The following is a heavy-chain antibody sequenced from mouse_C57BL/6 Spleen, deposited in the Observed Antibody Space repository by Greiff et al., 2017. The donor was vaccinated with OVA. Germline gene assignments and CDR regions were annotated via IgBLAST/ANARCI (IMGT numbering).Heavy chain of an antibody. Sequence: QVQLQQPGAELVQPGASLKVSCKASGSTFTSYWMHWVKQRPGQGLEWIGRIHPSDSDTNSNQKFTGKATLTVDKSSSTAYMQLSSLTSEDSAVYYCAIGHLASPWFAYWGQGTLVTVSA. CDR1: GSTFTSYW. J-gene: IGHJ3*01. CDR3: AIGHLASPWFAY. CDR2: IHPSDSDT. D-gene: IGHD3-3*01. V-gene: IGHV1-74*01.